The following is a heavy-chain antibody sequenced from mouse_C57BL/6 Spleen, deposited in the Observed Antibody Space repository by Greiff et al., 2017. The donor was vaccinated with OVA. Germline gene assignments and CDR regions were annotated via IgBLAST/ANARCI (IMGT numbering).Heavy chain of an antibody. CDR1: GYSITSGYY. D-gene: IGHD1-1*01. CDR3: ARGDYGSSSFAY. CDR2: ISYDGSN. V-gene: IGHV3-6*01. Sequence: EVQLQQSGPGLVKPSQSLSLTCSVTGYSITSGYYWNWIRQFPGNKLEWMGYISYDGSNNYNPSLKNRISITRDTSKNQFFLKLNSVTTEDTATYYRARGDYGSSSFAYWGQGTLVTVSA. J-gene: IGHJ3*01.